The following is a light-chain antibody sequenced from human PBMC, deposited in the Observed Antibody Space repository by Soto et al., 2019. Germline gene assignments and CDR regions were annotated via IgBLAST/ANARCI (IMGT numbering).Light chain of an antibody. CDR3: SSYSSTTTREV. CDR1: SSDVGGYNF. CDR2: EVI. V-gene: IGLV2-14*01. Sequence: QSALTQPASVSGSPGQSITISCTGTSSDVGGYNFVSWYQHHPGTPPKLIIYEVIHRPSGVSNRFSGSKSAITASLTISGLQVEDEADYFCSSYSSTTTREVFGTGTRSPS. J-gene: IGLJ1*01.